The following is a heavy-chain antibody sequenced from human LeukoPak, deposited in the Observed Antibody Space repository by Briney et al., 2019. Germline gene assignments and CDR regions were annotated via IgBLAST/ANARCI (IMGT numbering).Heavy chain of an antibody. Sequence: ASVKVSCKASGYTFTTYYMDWVRQAPGQGLEWMGIINPSGGTTRYAQKFQGRVTMTRDTSTSTVYMELSSLRSEDTAVYYCAGGYSNSCGDFDYWGQGTLVTVSS. V-gene: IGHV1-46*03. J-gene: IGHJ4*02. CDR2: INPSGGTT. CDR3: AGGYSNSCGDFDY. D-gene: IGHD6-6*01. CDR1: GYTFTTYY.